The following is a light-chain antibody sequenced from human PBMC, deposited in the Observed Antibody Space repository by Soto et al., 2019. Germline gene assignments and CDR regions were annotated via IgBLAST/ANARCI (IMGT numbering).Light chain of an antibody. CDR3: QQFNSYLIT. V-gene: IGKV1-9*01. J-gene: IGKJ5*01. CDR2: AAS. CDR1: QGISSY. Sequence: DIQLTQSPSFLSASVGDRVTITCRASQGISSYLAWYQQKPGKAPKLLTYAASTLQSGVPSRFSGSGSGTEFTLTISSLQPEDFATYYCQQFNSYLITFGQGTRLEIK.